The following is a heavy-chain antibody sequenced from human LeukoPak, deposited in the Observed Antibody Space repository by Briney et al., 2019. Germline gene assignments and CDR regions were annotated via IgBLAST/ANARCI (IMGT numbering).Heavy chain of an antibody. CDR2: INPNSGGT. J-gene: IGHJ4*02. D-gene: IGHD3-10*01. CDR1: GYTFTGYY. V-gene: IGHV1-2*02. CDR3: ARVVGGNYYGSETDDY. Sequence: ASVKVSCKASGYTFTGYYMHWVRQAPGQGLGWMGWINPNSGGTNYAQEIQDRVTITRDTSISTAYMELSRLRSDDTAVYYCARVVGGNYYGSETDDYWGQGTLVTVSS.